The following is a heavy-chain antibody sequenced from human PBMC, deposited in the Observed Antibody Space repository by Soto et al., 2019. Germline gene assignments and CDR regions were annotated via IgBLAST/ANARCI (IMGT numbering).Heavy chain of an antibody. CDR2: INWNSYII. CDR1: GFTLNDYV. Sequence: EVQLVESGGGLVQPGRSLRLSCAASGFTLNDYVMHWVRQVPGKGLEWVSGINWNSYIIKYADAVRGRFTISRDNAKNSLYLQMNSLRPEDTALYYCAKAMEQHLVPDYYYGLDVWGQGTTVTVSS. V-gene: IGHV3-9*01. CDR3: AKAMEQHLVPDYYYGLDV. D-gene: IGHD6-13*01. J-gene: IGHJ6*02.